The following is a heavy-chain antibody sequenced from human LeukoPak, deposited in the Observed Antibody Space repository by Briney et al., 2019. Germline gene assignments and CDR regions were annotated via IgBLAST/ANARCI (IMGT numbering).Heavy chain of an antibody. CDR1: GFTFSSYA. J-gene: IGHJ4*02. Sequence: GGSLRLSCAASGFTFSSYAMSWVRQAPGKGLEWVSATSGSGGSTYYADSVKGRFTISRDNSKNTLYLQMNSLRAEDTAVYYCAKDRRVNDRPFDYWGQGTLVTVSS. V-gene: IGHV3-23*01. CDR3: AKDRRVNDRPFDY. CDR2: TSGSGGST.